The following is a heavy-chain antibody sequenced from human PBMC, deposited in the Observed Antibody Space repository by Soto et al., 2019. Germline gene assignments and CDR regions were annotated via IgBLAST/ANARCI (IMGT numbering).Heavy chain of an antibody. CDR3: ARVSGGSGSYYFDY. D-gene: IGHD3-10*01. V-gene: IGHV3-72*01. J-gene: IGHJ4*02. CDR2: TRNKANSYTT. CDR1: GFTFSDHY. Sequence: EVQLVESGGGLVQPGGSLRLSCAASGFTFSDHYMDWVRQAPGKGLEWVGRTRNKANSYTTEYAASVKGRFTISRDDSKNSLYLQINSLKTVDTAVYDCARVSGGSGSYYFDYWGQGTLVTVSS.